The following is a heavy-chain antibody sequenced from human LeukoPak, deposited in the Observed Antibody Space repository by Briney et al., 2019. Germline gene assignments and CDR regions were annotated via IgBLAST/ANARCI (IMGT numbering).Heavy chain of an antibody. J-gene: IGHJ4*02. V-gene: IGHV4-59*12. CDR3: ARDRGNGWNHPAD. Sequence: SETLSLTCTVSGGSISSYYWSWIRQPPGKGLEWIGYIYYSGSTNYNPSLKSRVTISVDTSKNQFSLQLNSVTPDDTAVYYCARDRGNGWNHPADWGQGTLVTVSS. CDR2: IYYSGST. CDR1: GGSISSYY. D-gene: IGHD1-14*01.